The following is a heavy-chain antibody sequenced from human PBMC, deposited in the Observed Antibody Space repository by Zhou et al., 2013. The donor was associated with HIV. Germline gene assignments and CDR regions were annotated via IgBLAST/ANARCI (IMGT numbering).Heavy chain of an antibody. CDR1: GYTLTELS. D-gene: IGHD7-27*01. V-gene: IGHV1-24*01. CDR2: FDPEDGET. Sequence: QVQLVQSGAEVKKPGASVKVSCKVSGYTLTELSMHWVRQAPGKGLEWMGGFDPEDGETIYAQKFQGRVTMTEDTSTETAYMELSSLRSEDTAVYYCTTLTGDNWYFDLWGRGTLVTVSS. J-gene: IGHJ2*01. CDR3: TTLTGDNWYFDL.